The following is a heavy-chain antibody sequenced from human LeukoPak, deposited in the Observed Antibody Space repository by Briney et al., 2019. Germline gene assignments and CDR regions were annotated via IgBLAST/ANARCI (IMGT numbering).Heavy chain of an antibody. CDR1: GGSISSYY. Sequence: SGTLSLTCTVSGGSISSYYWSWIRQPPGKGLEWIGYIYYSGSTNYNPSLKSRVTISVDTSKNQFSLKLSSVTAADTAVYYCARLAAAGFSFDYWGQGTLDTVSS. CDR3: ARLAAAGFSFDY. D-gene: IGHD6-13*01. V-gene: IGHV4-59*01. J-gene: IGHJ4*02. CDR2: IYYSGST.